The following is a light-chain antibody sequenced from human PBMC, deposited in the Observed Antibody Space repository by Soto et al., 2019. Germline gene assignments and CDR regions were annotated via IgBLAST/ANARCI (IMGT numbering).Light chain of an antibody. J-gene: IGKJ3*01. CDR2: WAS. CDR1: QSVLYSSNNKNY. V-gene: IGKV4-1*01. Sequence: DIVMTQSPDSLAVSLGERATINCKSSQSVLYSSNNKNYLAWYQQKPGQPPKLLIYWASTRESGVPDRFSGSGSGTDITLAISSLQAEDVAVYYCQQYYSTPFTFGPGNKVDIK. CDR3: QQYYSTPFT.